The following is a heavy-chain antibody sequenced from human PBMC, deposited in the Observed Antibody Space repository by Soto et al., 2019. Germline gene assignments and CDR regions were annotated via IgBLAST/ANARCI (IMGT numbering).Heavy chain of an antibody. CDR2: INPNSGGT. CDR1: GYTFTGYY. D-gene: IGHD6-13*01. CDR3: ARDGEQYSSSWYSY. V-gene: IGHV1-2*04. J-gene: IGHJ4*02. Sequence: ASVKVSCKASGYTFTGYYMHWVRQAPGQGLEWMGWINPNSGGTNYAQKFQGWVTMTRDTSISTAYMELSRLRSDDTAVYYCARDGEQYSSSWYSYWGQGTLVTVSS.